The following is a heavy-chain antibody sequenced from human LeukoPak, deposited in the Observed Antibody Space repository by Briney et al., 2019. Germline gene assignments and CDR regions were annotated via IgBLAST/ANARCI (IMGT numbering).Heavy chain of an antibody. Sequence: SETLSLTCAVYGGSFSGYYWSWIRQPPGKGLEWIGEINHSGSTNYNPSLKSRVTISVDTSKNQFSLKLSSVTAADTAVYYCARARGPKTPISDYWGQGTLVTVFS. CDR3: ARARGPKTPISDY. CDR2: INHSGST. J-gene: IGHJ4*02. V-gene: IGHV4-34*01. CDR1: GGSFSGYY.